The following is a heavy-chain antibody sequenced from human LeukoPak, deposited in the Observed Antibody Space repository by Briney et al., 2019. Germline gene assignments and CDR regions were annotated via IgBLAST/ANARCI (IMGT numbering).Heavy chain of an antibody. D-gene: IGHD3-9*01. J-gene: IGHJ4*02. CDR1: GGTFSSYA. Sequence: GASVKFSCKASGGTFSSYAISWVRQAPGQGLEWMGRIIPIFGTANYAQKFQGRVTITADESTSTAYMELSSLRSEDTAFFFWQRTAYDILTGYLFDYWGQGTLVTVSS. CDR3: QRTAYDILTGYLFDY. V-gene: IGHV1-69*13. CDR2: IIPIFGTA.